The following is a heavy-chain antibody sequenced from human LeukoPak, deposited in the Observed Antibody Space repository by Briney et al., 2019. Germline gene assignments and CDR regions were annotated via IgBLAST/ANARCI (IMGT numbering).Heavy chain of an antibody. J-gene: IGHJ5*02. V-gene: IGHV4-59*08. CDR2: IYYSGST. D-gene: IGHD3-10*01. Sequence: SETLSLTCTVSGGPMTTHHWNWIRQSPGKGLEWIGYIYYSGSTNYNPSLKSRVTISVDTSKNQFSLKLNSVTAADTAVYYCARYDYGSGYPGSWLDPWGQGTLVTVSS. CDR3: ARYDYGSGYPGSWLDP. CDR1: GGPMTTHH.